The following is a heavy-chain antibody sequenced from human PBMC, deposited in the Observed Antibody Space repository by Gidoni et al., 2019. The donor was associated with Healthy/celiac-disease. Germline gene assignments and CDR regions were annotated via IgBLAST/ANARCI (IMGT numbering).Heavy chain of an antibody. J-gene: IGHJ4*02. CDR1: GGSISSSSYY. V-gene: IGHV4-39*01. Sequence: QLQLQESGPGLVTPSETLSLTCPVSGGSISSSSYYWGWIRPPPGKGLEWIGSIYYSGSTYYNPSLKSRVRRSVDTAKNQFSLKLSSVTAADTAVYYCATPGGGNDYSNYVIDYWGQGTLVTVSS. D-gene: IGHD4-4*01. CDR2: IYYSGST. CDR3: ATPGGGNDYSNYVIDY.